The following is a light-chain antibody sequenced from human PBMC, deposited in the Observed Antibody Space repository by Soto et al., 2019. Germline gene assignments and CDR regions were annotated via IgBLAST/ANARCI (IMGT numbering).Light chain of an antibody. CDR1: QSISSW. Sequence: DSPMTQSPSTLSASVGDRVTIPCRASQSISSWLAWYQQKPGKAPKLLIYDASSLESGVPSRFSGSGSETEFTLTISSLQPDDFATYYCQQYNSYSPWTFGQGTKVDIK. J-gene: IGKJ1*01. V-gene: IGKV1-5*01. CDR2: DAS. CDR3: QQYNSYSPWT.